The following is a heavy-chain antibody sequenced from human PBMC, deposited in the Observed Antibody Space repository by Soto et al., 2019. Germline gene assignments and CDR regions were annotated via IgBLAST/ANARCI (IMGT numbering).Heavy chain of an antibody. J-gene: IGHJ6*03. CDR2: IYYSGST. D-gene: IGHD3-10*01. CDR1: GGSISSSSYY. V-gene: IGHV4-39*01. CDR3: ARGVLLWFGELSGYMDV. Sequence: PSETLSLTCTVSGGSISSSSYYWGWIRQPPGKGLEWIGSIYYSGSTYYNPSLKSRVTISVDTSKNQFSLKLSSVTAADTAVYYCARGVLLWFGELSGYMDVWGKGTTVTVSS.